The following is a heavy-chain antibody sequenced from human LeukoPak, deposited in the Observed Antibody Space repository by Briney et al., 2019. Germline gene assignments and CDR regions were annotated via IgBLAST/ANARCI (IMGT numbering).Heavy chain of an antibody. J-gene: IGHJ4*02. V-gene: IGHV6-1*01. Sequence: SQTLSLTCAISGDSVSNNIATWNWVRQSPSRGLEWLGRTYYRSRWGNDYAISVKGRITINPDTSRNQFSLQLNSVTPEDTAVYYCARDNNWTPDYWGQGTLVTVSS. CDR3: ARDNNWTPDY. CDR1: GDSVSNNIAT. CDR2: TYYRSRWGN. D-gene: IGHD3/OR15-3a*01.